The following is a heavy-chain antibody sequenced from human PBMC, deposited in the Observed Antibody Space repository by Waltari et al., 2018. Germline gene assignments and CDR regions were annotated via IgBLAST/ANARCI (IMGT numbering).Heavy chain of an antibody. CDR1: GGSISSYY. J-gene: IGHJ4*02. CDR2: IYYSGST. CDR3: ARDDGIAARPGYFDY. V-gene: IGHV4-59*01. D-gene: IGHD6-6*01. Sequence: QVQLQESGPGLVKPSETLSLTCTVSGGSISSYYWSWIRQPPGKGLGWIGYIYYSGSTNYNPSLKSRVTISVDTSKNQFSLKLSSVTAADTAVYYCARDDGIAARPGYFDYWGQGTLVTVSS.